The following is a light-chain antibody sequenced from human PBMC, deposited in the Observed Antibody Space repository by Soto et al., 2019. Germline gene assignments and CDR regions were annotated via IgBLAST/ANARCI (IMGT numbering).Light chain of an antibody. CDR3: CSYAGSRPWV. CDR1: STDVGSYNL. Sequence: QSVLTQPASVSGSPGQSITISCTGASTDVGSYNLVSWYQQHPGKAPILLIYEVSKRPSGVSDRFSGAKSGNTASLTLSGLQAEDEADYYCCSYAGSRPWVFGGGTKLTVL. V-gene: IGLV2-23*02. J-gene: IGLJ3*02. CDR2: EVS.